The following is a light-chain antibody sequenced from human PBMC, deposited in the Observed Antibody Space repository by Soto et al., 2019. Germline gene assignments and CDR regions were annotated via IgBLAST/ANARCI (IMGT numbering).Light chain of an antibody. CDR2: AAS. Sequence: IGLTQSPGTLSWSPGERATPSCRASQSVITNYIAWYRQKHGQAPRLLIYAASSRATGIPDRFSGSVSGTDFNLTISRLETEDFAVYYCHQYGTSVGTFGQGTKVDIK. V-gene: IGKV3-20*01. CDR1: QSVITNY. CDR3: HQYGTSVGT. J-gene: IGKJ1*01.